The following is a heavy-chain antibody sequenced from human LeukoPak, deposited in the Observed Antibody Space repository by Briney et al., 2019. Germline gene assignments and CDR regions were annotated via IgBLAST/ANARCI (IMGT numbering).Heavy chain of an antibody. Sequence: PGGSLRLSCAASGFTFSSYAMSWVRQAPGKGLEWVSAISGSGGSTYYADSVKGRFTISRDNSKNTLYLQMNSLRAEDTAVYYCAKANTWGYYDFWSGERLNWFDPWGQGTLVTVSS. V-gene: IGHV3-23*01. CDR3: AKANTWGYYDFWSGERLNWFDP. CDR1: GFTFSSYA. J-gene: IGHJ5*02. D-gene: IGHD3-3*01. CDR2: ISGSGGST.